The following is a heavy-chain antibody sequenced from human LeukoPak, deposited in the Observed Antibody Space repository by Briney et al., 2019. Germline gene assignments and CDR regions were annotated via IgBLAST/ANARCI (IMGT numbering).Heavy chain of an antibody. CDR1: GFTFSSYA. CDR2: ISTNGGGT. CDR3: AGGSSWYRGIDY. D-gene: IGHD6-13*01. Sequence: GGSLRLSCAASGFTFSSYAMYWVRQAPGKGLEYVSAISTNGGGTYYANSVKGRFTISRDNSKNTLYLQMGNLRAEDMAVYYCAGGSSWYRGIDYWGQGTLVTVSS. V-gene: IGHV3-64*01. J-gene: IGHJ4*02.